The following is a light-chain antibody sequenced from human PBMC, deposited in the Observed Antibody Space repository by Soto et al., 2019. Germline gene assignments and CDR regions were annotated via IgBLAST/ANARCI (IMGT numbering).Light chain of an antibody. Sequence: DIQMTQSPSSLSASVGDRVNLTCRASQSISTYLNWYQQKPGKAPRLLIYAASSLQSGVPSRFSGSGSGTDFTLTISSLQPEDFVTYYCQQTYSPPRTFGQGTKVEVK. CDR3: QQTYSPPRT. CDR2: AAS. V-gene: IGKV1-39*01. CDR1: QSISTY. J-gene: IGKJ1*01.